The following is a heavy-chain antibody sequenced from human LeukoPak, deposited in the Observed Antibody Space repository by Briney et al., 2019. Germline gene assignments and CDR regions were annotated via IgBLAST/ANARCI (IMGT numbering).Heavy chain of an antibody. CDR3: ARSEYGSGSYYNVNYYYGMDV. J-gene: IGHJ6*02. CDR2: ISSSASAI. Sequence: PGGSLRLSCAASRFTFSGFEMNWVRQAPGKGLEWLSYISSSASAIHYADSVKGRFTISRDNAKNSLYLQMNSLRVEDTAIYYCARSEYGSGSYYNVNYYYGMDVWGQGTTVTVSS. CDR1: RFTFSGFE. V-gene: IGHV3-48*03. D-gene: IGHD3-10*01.